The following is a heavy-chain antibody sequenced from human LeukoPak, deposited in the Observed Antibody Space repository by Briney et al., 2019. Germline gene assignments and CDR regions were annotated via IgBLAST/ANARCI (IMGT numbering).Heavy chain of an antibody. CDR2: IYYSGST. CDR1: GGSISSYY. V-gene: IGHV4-59*01. Sequence: SETLSLTCTVSGGSISSYYWSWIRQPPGKGLEWIGYIYYSGSTNYNPSLKSRVTISVDTSKNQFSLKLSSVTAADTAVYYCARATRFLEWLSPPDYWGQGTLVTVSS. CDR3: ARATRFLEWLSPPDY. D-gene: IGHD3-3*01. J-gene: IGHJ4*02.